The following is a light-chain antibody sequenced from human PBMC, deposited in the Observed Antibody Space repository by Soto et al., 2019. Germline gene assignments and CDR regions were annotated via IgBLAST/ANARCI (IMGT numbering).Light chain of an antibody. CDR3: SSYTTSNTYV. J-gene: IGLJ1*01. V-gene: IGLV2-14*01. CDR2: EVN. CDR1: SSDIGVYNY. Sequence: QSVLTQPAFVSGSPGQSITFSCTGTSSDIGVYNYVSWYQQHPGKAPKLMIYEVNNRPSGVSNRFSGSKSGNTASLTISGLQAEDEADYYCSSYTTSNTYVFGTGTKLTVL.